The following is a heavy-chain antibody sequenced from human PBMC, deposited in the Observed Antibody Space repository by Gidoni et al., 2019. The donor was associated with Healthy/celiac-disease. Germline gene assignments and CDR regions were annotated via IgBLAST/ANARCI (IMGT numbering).Heavy chain of an antibody. D-gene: IGHD4-17*01. CDR3: ARCYGDYGVGWHG. Sequence: EVQLVESGGGLVQPGGSLRLSCAASGFTFSSYWMSWVRQAPGKGLGWVANIKQDGSEKYYVDSVKGRFTISRDNAKNSLYLQMNSLRAEDTAVYYCARCYGDYGVGWHGWGQGTLVTVSS. J-gene: IGHJ4*02. CDR2: IKQDGSEK. CDR1: GFTFSSYW. V-gene: IGHV3-7*01.